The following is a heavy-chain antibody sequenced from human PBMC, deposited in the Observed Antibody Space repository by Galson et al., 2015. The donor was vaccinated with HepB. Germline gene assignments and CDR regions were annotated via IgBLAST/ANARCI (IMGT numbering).Heavy chain of an antibody. J-gene: IGHJ6*02. V-gene: IGHV3-9*01. Sequence: SLRLSCAASGFTFEDYTMHWVRQAPGKGLEWVSCISWSSGFIDYADSVRGRFTISRDNAKNSLYLQMNSLRAEDTALYYCAQDRTLNYGAGSDYDSADVWVRVTTV. D-gene: IGHD3-10*01. CDR3: AQDRTLNYGAGSDYDSADV. CDR2: ISWSSGFI. CDR1: GFTFEDYT.